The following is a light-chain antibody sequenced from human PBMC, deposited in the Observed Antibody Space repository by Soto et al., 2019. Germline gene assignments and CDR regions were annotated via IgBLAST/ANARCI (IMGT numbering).Light chain of an antibody. CDR3: CSYGGSYV. Sequence: QSVLTQPASVSGSPGQSVTISCTGTSSDVGGFKYVSWYQQQPGKAPKVLIYDVSQRPSGVPDRFSGSTSGNTASLTISGLQAEDEADYYCCSYGGSYVFGTGTKLTVL. V-gene: IGLV2-11*01. J-gene: IGLJ1*01. CDR1: SSDVGGFKY. CDR2: DVS.